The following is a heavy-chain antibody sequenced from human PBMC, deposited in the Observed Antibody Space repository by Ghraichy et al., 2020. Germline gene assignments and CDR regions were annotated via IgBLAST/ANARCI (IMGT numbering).Heavy chain of an antibody. D-gene: IGHD1-26*01. J-gene: IGHJ5*02. CDR3: ARGGSGSTTPYNWFDP. Sequence: ASVKVSCKASGYTFTSYAMHWVRQAPGQRLEWMGWINAGNGNTKYSQKFQGRVTITRDTSASTAYMELSSLRSEDTAVYYCARGGSGSTTPYNWFDPWGQGTLVTVSS. V-gene: IGHV1-3*01. CDR1: GYTFTSYA. CDR2: INAGNGNT.